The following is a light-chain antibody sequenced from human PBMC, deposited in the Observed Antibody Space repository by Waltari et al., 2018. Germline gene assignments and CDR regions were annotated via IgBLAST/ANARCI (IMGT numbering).Light chain of an antibody. V-gene: IGKV3-11*01. Sequence: EIVLTQSPATLSLSPGERATLSCRASQSVGSYLAWYQQKPDQAPRPLIYDASIRATGIPARFGCSGSGTDVTLTISSLEPEDFAVYYCQQRSNWPPSTFGQGTRLEIK. CDR3: QQRSNWPPST. CDR2: DAS. J-gene: IGKJ5*01. CDR1: QSVGSY.